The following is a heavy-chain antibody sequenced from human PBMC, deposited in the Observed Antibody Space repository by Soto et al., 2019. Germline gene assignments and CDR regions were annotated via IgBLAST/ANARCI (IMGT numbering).Heavy chain of an antibody. Sequence: QLQLQESGPRLVKPSETLSLTCTVSGVSINSDHNWGWIRQPPGKGLEWIGSIHYYSGSTYYNPSLKSRVTISGDTSKNQFSPKLNSVAAADTAMYYCARMRSYYYYYMDVWGKGTTVTVSS. V-gene: IGHV4-39*01. J-gene: IGHJ6*03. CDR1: GVSINSDHN. CDR3: ARMRSYYYYYMDV. CDR2: IHYYSGST. D-gene: IGHD3-10*01.